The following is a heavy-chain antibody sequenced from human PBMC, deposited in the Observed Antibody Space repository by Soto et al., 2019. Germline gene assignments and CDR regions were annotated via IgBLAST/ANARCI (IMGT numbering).Heavy chain of an antibody. D-gene: IGHD1-1*01. CDR3: ARGRYGDY. J-gene: IGHJ4*02. CDR2: ISAHNDNT. Sequence: QVHLVQSGAEVRKPGASVKVSCKGSGYTFTSYGIAWVRQAPGQGLEWMGWISAHNDNTNYAQKVQGRVTGTRDTSTSTAYMELRNRRSDDTAVYYCARGRYGDYWGQGALVTVSS. V-gene: IGHV1-18*01. CDR1: GYTFTSYG.